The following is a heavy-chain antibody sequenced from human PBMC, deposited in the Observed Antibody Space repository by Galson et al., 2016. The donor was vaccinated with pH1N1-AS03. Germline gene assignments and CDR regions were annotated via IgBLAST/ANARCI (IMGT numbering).Heavy chain of an antibody. CDR3: ATPQSPKVVDTSALDL. V-gene: IGHV1-2*06. CDR1: GYTFSAYY. Sequence: SVKVSCKASGYTFSAYYMHWVRQAPGQGLEWLGRINSKNGDTDYAPKFRDRLTMTRDTSITTAYLELRSLTSGDTALYYCATPQSPKVVDTSALDLWGRGTLVTVTS. J-gene: IGHJ2*01. D-gene: IGHD1-26*01. CDR2: INSKNGDT.